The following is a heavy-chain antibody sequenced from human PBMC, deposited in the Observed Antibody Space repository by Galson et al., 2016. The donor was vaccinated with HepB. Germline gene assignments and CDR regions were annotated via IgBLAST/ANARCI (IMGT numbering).Heavy chain of an antibody. CDR1: GDSVTSYY. CDR2: IYYIGST. D-gene: IGHD3-9*01. CDR3: ARAAKVDDILTGYTWFGP. J-gene: IGHJ5*02. V-gene: IGHV4-59*02. Sequence: SETLSLTCTVSGDSVTSYYWTWIRQPPGKGLEWIGYIYYIGSTNYNHSLESRVTMSADTSKNQFNLRLSAVTAADTAVYYCARAAKVDDILTGYTWFGPWGQGTLVTVSS.